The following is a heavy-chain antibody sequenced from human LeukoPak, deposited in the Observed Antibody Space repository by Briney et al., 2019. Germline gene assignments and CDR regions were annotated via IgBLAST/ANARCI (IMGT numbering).Heavy chain of an antibody. Sequence: SETLSLTCTVSGYSISSGYYWGWIRQPPGKGLEWIGSIYHSGSTYYNPSLKSRVTISVDTSKNQFSLKLSSVTAADTAVYYCARGVVLVPNWFDPWGQGTLVIVSS. CDR3: ARGVVLVPNWFDP. CDR2: IYHSGST. V-gene: IGHV4-38-2*02. J-gene: IGHJ5*02. D-gene: IGHD6-13*01. CDR1: GYSISSGYY.